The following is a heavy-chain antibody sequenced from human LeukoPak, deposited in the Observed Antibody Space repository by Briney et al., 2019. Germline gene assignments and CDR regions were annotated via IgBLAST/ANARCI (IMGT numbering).Heavy chain of an antibody. CDR1: GGSFSGYY. CDR2: INHSGST. V-gene: IGHV4-34*01. Sequence: PSETLSLTCAVYGGSFSGYYWSWIRRPPGKGLEWIGEINHSGSTNYNPSLKSRVTISVDTSKNQFSLKLSSVTAADTAVYYCARSTALDCSSTSCYTADYWGQGTLVTVSS. J-gene: IGHJ4*02. CDR3: ARSTALDCSSTSCYTADY. D-gene: IGHD2-2*02.